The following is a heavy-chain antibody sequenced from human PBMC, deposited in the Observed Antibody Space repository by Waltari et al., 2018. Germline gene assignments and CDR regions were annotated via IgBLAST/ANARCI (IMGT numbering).Heavy chain of an antibody. Sequence: EVQLLESGGGLVQPGGSLRLSCGASGFIFRSYAMSWVRPAPGKGLEWVSAIHGSGSSTYYADSVKGRFTISRDNSKNTLYLQMNSLRTEDTAIYYCARRFSYGSNWYFDLWGRGTLATVSS. V-gene: IGHV3-23*01. CDR3: ARRFSYGSNWYFDL. CDR1: GFIFRSYA. J-gene: IGHJ2*01. CDR2: IHGSGSST. D-gene: IGHD5-18*01.